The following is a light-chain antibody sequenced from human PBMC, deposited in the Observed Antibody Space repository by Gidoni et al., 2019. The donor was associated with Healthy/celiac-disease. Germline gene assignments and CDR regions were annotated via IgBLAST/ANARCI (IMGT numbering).Light chain of an antibody. CDR3: QQSYSTPRLT. J-gene: IGKJ5*01. Sequence: DIRMTQSPSSLSASVGDRVTITCRASQSISSYLNWYQQKPGKAPKLLIYAASSLQSGVPSRFSGSGSGTDFTLTISSLQPEDFATYYCQQSYSTPRLTFGQGTRLEIK. CDR2: AAS. CDR1: QSISSY. V-gene: IGKV1-39*01.